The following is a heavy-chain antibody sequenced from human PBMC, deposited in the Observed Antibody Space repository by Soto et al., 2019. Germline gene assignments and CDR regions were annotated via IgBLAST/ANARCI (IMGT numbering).Heavy chain of an antibody. CDR2: IYYTGRT. V-gene: IGHV4-39*01. CDR3: ARHLVNYGDWTFDF. D-gene: IGHD4-17*01. Sequence: QLLLQESGPGLVKPSETLSLTCAVSGASISESSHYWAWIRQPPGKGLEWIASIYYTGRTYYNPPLRRRLTMSIDAARDQFSLKLSSVTAADMALYYCARHLVNYGDWTFDFWGQGTLVPVSS. J-gene: IGHJ4*02. CDR1: GASISESSHY.